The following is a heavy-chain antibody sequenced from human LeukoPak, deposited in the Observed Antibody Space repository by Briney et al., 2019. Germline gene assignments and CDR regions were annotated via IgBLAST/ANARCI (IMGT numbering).Heavy chain of an antibody. CDR2: ISGIGGST. Sequence: GGSLRLSCSASGFTFSSYAISWVRQAPRKGLDWVSAISGIGGSTYYADSVKGRFTISRDNSKNTLYLQMNSLRAEDTAVYYCAKDILLWFGNDYWGQGTLVTVSS. CDR1: GFTFSSYA. D-gene: IGHD3-10*01. CDR3: AKDILLWFGNDY. V-gene: IGHV3-23*01. J-gene: IGHJ4*02.